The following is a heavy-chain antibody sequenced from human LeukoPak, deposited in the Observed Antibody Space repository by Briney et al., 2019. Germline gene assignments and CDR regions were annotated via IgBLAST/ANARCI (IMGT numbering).Heavy chain of an antibody. V-gene: IGHV1-2*02. CDR3: ARTLYIAAVPGGFDY. CDR1: GYTFTGHY. Sequence: ASVKVSCKASGYTFTGHYMHWVRQAPGQGLEWMGWINPKNAGTNFAQRFQGRVTMTRDTSISTVYMELSRLRSDDTALYYCARTLYIAAVPGGFDYWGQGTLVTVSS. D-gene: IGHD6-13*01. CDR2: INPKNAGT. J-gene: IGHJ4*02.